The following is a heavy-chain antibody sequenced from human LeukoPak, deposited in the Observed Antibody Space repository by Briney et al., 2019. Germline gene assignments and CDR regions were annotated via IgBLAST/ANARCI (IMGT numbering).Heavy chain of an antibody. J-gene: IGHJ4*02. CDR2: IKSKTDGGTT. V-gene: IGHV3-15*01. D-gene: IGHD3-10*01. CDR3: TAPDLVNNYYGPLTFDY. Sequence: TTGGSLRLSCAASGFTFSNAWMSWVRQAPGKGLEWVGRIKSKTDGGTTDYAAPVKGRFTISRDGSKNTLYLQMNSLKTEDTAVYYCTAPDLVNNYYGPLTFDYWGQGTLVTVSS. CDR1: GFTFSNAW.